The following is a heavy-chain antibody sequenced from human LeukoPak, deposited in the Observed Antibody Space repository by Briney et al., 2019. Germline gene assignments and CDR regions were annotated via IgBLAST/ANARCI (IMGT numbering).Heavy chain of an antibody. CDR1: GGAFSSYA. D-gene: IGHD2-15*01. CDR2: IIPIFGTA. J-gene: IGHJ5*02. V-gene: IGHV1-69*13. CDR3: ARDRCSGGSCGWFDP. Sequence: ASVKVSCKASGGAFSSYAISWVRQAPGQGLEWMGGIIPIFGTANYAQKFQGRVTITADESTSTAYMELSSLRSEDTAVYYCARDRCSGGSCGWFDPWGQGTLVTVSS.